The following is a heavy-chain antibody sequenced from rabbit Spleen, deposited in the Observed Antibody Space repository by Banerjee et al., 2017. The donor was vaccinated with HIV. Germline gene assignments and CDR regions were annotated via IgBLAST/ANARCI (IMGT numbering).Heavy chain of an antibody. J-gene: IGHJ4*01. D-gene: IGHD8-1*01. CDR2: INAVTGKA. V-gene: IGHV1S45*01. CDR3: ARDWTGNSYFYFNL. Sequence: QEQLVESGGGLVKPEGSLKLSCTASGFSFSNKAVMCWVRQAPGKGLEWIACINAVTGKAVYASWAKGRFTFSKTSSTTVTLQMTSLTAADTATYFCARDWTGNSYFYFNLWGQGTLVTVS. CDR1: GFSFSNKAV.